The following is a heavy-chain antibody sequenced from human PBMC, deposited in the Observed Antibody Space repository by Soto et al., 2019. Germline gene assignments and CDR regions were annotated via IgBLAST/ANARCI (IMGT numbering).Heavy chain of an antibody. CDR1: GFTFSSYA. J-gene: IGHJ6*02. V-gene: IGHV3-30-3*01. CDR3: AREVYGSGKHGSYYYGMDV. D-gene: IGHD3-10*01. CDR2: ISYDGSNK. Sequence: GGSLRLSCAASGFTFSSYAMHWVRQAPGKGLEWVAVISYDGSNKYYAESVKGRFTISRDNSKNTLYLQMNSLRAEDTAVYYCAREVYGSGKHGSYYYGMDVWGQGTTVTVSS.